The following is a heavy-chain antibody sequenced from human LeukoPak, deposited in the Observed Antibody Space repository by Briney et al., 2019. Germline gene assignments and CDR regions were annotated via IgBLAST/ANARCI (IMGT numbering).Heavy chain of an antibody. CDR2: ISGSGGST. V-gene: IGHV3-23*01. J-gene: IGHJ4*02. Sequence: GGSLRLSCAASGFTFSSYAMSWVRQAPGKGLEWVSAISGSGGSTYYADSVKGRFTISRDNSKNTLYLQMNSLRAEDTAVYYCARTGCSGGSCYSWLDYWGQGTLVTVSS. CDR1: GFTFSSYA. D-gene: IGHD2-15*01. CDR3: ARTGCSGGSCYSWLDY.